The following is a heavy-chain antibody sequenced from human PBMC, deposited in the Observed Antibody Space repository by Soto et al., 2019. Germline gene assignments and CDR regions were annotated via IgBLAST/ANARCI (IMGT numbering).Heavy chain of an antibody. CDR2: ISYDGSNK. V-gene: IGHV3-30*18. CDR1: GFTFSSYG. J-gene: IGHJ4*02. Sequence: QVQLVESGGGVVQPGRSLRLSCAASGFTFSSYGMHWVRQAPGKGLEWVAVISYDGSNKYYADSVKGRFTISRDNSKNTLYLQMNSLRAEDTAVYYCAKDRGTCTSYYFDYWGQGTLVTVSS. CDR3: AKDRGTCTSYYFDY. D-gene: IGHD1-1*01.